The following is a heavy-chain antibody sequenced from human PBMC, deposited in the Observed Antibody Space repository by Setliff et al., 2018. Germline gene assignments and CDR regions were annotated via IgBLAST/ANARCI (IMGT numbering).Heavy chain of an antibody. J-gene: IGHJ6*02. D-gene: IGHD3-10*01. Sequence: PGGSLRLSCAASGFTFSRKWMHWVRHVPGKGLEWVSLISWDGANTKYADSVKGRFTISGDTAKNSLYLQMNSLRAEDTAVYYCARIPITMVRGVARENYYSYGMDVWGQGTTVTVSS. CDR3: ARIPITMVRGVARENYYSYGMDV. V-gene: IGHV3-74*01. CDR1: GFTFSRKW. CDR2: ISWDGANT.